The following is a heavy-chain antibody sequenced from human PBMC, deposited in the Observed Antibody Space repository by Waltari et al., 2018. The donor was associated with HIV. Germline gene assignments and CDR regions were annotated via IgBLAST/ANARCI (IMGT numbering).Heavy chain of an antibody. Sequence: QVQLQESGPGLVKPSETLSLTCTVSAGSISSYYWSWIRQPPGKGLEGNWYIYYSWSTNHNPSRKSRVTIAADTSKNQFTLKLGSVTAADTDVYYCCSGPGAFDIWGQGTMVTVSS. CDR3: CSGPGAFDI. V-gene: IGHV4-59*01. CDR2: IYYSWST. CDR1: AGSISSYY. J-gene: IGHJ3*02. D-gene: IGHD2-15*01.